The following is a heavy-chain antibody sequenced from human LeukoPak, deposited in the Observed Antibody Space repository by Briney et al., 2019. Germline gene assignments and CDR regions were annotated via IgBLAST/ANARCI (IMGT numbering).Heavy chain of an antibody. CDR1: GFTFSSYW. D-gene: IGHD2-15*01. V-gene: IGHV3-74*01. J-gene: IGHJ5*02. CDR3: ASDGGVTARVYNWFDP. CDR2: INSDGSST. Sequence: GGSLRLSCAASGFTFSSYWMHWVRQAQRKGLVWVSRINSDGSSTSYADSVKGRFTISRDNAKNTLYLQMNSLRAEDTAVYYCASDGGVTARVYNWFDPWGQGTLVTVSS.